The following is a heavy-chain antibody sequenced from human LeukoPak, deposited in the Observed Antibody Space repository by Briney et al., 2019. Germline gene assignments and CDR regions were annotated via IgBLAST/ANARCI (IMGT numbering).Heavy chain of an antibody. V-gene: IGHV3-49*04. Sequence: GGSLRLSCTASGFTFGDYAMSWVRQAPGKGLEWVGFIRSKAYGGTTEYAASVKGRFSISRDDSKNSLYLQMHSLKIEDTAIYYCVAGYNWIDPWGQGTLVTVSS. CDR1: GFTFGDYA. J-gene: IGHJ5*02. CDR3: VAGYNWIDP. CDR2: IRSKAYGGTT.